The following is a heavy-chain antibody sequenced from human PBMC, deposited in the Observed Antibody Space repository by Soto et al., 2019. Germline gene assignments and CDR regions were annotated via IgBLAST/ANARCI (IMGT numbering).Heavy chain of an antibody. D-gene: IGHD3-10*01. CDR3: ARDGYYYGSGSSPFDY. CDR2: IWYDGSNK. J-gene: IGHJ4*02. Sequence: QVQLVESGGGVVQPGRSLRLSCAASGFTFSSYGMHWVRQAPGKGLEWVAVIWYDGSNKYYADSVKGRFTISRDNSKNTLYLQMNSLRAEETAVYYCARDGYYYGSGSSPFDYWGQGTLVTVSS. CDR1: GFTFSSYG. V-gene: IGHV3-33*01.